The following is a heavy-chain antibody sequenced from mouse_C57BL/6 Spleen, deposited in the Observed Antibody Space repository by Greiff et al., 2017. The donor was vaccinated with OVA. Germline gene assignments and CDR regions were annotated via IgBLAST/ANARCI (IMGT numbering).Heavy chain of an antibody. CDR3: ARHSDGEAY. CDR2: ISNGGGST. J-gene: IGHJ4*01. CDR1: GFTFSDYY. D-gene: IGHD2-3*01. V-gene: IGHV5-12*01. Sequence: EVKLVESGGGLVQPGGSLKLSCAASGFTFSDYYMYWVRQTPEKRLEWVAYISNGGGSTYYPDTVKGRFTISRDNAKNTLYLQMSRLKSEDTAMYYCARHSDGEAYWGQGTSVTVSS.